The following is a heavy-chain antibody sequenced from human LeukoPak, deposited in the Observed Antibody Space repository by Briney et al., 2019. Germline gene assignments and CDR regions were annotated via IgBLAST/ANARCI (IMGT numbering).Heavy chain of an antibody. CDR2: ISWNSGSI. V-gene: IGHV3-9*01. CDR3: AKAPCSGGSCYYFDY. D-gene: IGHD2-15*01. J-gene: IGHJ4*02. CDR1: GFTFDDYA. Sequence: GGSLRLSCAASGFTFDDYAMHWVRQAPGKGLEWVSGISWNSGSIGYADSVKGRFTISRDNAKNSLYLQRNSLRAEDTALYYCAKAPCSGGSCYYFDYWGQGTLVTVSS.